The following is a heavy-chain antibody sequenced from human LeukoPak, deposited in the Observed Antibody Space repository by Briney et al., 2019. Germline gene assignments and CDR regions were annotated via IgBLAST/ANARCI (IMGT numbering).Heavy chain of an antibody. CDR3: ARHPGIAAAFDY. CDR2: IHSSGST. J-gene: IGHJ4*02. CDR1: GGSISTYY. V-gene: IGHV4-59*08. Sequence: PSETLSLTCSVSGGSISTYYWSWIRQPPGKGLEWIGHIHSSGSTSYNPSLKSRVTISVDTSKKQFSLKLTSVTAADTAVYYCARHPGIAAAFDYWGQGTLVIVSS. D-gene: IGHD6-13*01.